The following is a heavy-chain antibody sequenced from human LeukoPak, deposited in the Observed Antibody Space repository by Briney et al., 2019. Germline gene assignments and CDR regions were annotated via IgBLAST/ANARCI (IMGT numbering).Heavy chain of an antibody. CDR1: VGSIGRYY. CDR2: IYYSGST. J-gene: IGHJ4*02. CDR3: ARQHWPRGFDY. Sequence: SETLSLTCSVSVGSIGRYYWNWIRQPPGKGLGWIGYIYYSGSTNYNPSLKSRVTISVDTSKNQFSLKLSSVTAADTAVYYCARQHWPRGFDYWGQGTLVTVSS. V-gene: IGHV4-59*08. D-gene: IGHD3-10*01.